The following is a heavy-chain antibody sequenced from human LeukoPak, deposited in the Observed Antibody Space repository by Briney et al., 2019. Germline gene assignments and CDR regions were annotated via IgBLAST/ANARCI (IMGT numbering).Heavy chain of an antibody. J-gene: IGHJ5*02. Sequence: GGSLRLSCAASGFLFSSYWMHLVRQAPGKGLVWVSRINSDGITTTYADSVKGRFTISRDNAKNTLYLKMNSLRPEDTAVYYCARPLSYSFDPWGQGTLVTVSS. D-gene: IGHD2/OR15-2a*01. CDR1: GFLFSSYW. CDR2: INSDGITT. V-gene: IGHV3-74*03. CDR3: ARPLSYSFDP.